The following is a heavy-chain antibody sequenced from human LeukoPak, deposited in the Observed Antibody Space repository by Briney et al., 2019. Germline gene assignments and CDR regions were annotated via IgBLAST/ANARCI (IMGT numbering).Heavy chain of an antibody. J-gene: IGHJ3*01. Sequence: ASVKVSCKASGYTFTDYYIHWVRQAPGQGLEWMGWINAGNGNTKYSQKFQGRVTITRDTSASTAYMELSSLRSEDTAVYYCARVTCSGGACYSAFDVWGQGTMVTVSS. CDR1: GYTFTDYY. D-gene: IGHD2-15*01. V-gene: IGHV1/OR15-3*02. CDR2: INAGNGNT. CDR3: ARVTCSGGACYSAFDV.